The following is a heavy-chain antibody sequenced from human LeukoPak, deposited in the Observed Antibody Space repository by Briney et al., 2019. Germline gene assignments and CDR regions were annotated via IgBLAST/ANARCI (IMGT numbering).Heavy chain of an antibody. Sequence: ASVKVSCKASGGTFSSYAISWVRQAPGQGLEWMGGIIPIFGTANYAQKFQGRVTITTDESTSTAYMELSSLRSEDTAVYYCARELGYCSSTSCYGGYYFDYWGQGTLVTVSS. D-gene: IGHD2-2*01. V-gene: IGHV1-69*05. CDR2: IIPIFGTA. J-gene: IGHJ4*02. CDR1: GGTFSSYA. CDR3: ARELGYCSSTSCYGGYYFDY.